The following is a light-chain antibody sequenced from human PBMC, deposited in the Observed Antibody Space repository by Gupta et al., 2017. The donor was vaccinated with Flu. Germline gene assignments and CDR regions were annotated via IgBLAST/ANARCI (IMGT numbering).Light chain of an antibody. CDR3: QCYDRSMGAGV. V-gene: IGLV1-40*01. CDR2: NTS. J-gene: IGLJ3*02. Sequence: VTITSTWKSSNIGAGYAVSCYQQLPGTAPKVININTSRWPAGVPDRFAASKCGTTAFLTTTGLQAEDEADYYGQCYDRSMGAGVFGGGTKLTVL. CDR1: SSNIGAGYA.